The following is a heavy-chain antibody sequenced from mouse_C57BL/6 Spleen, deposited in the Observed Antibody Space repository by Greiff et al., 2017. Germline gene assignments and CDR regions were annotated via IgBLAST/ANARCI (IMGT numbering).Heavy chain of an antibody. CDR3: ARKSYYGYDSFAY. V-gene: IGHV1-69*01. J-gene: IGHJ3*01. CDR2: IDPSDSYT. D-gene: IGHD2-2*01. CDR1: GYTFTSYW. Sequence: QVQLKQPGAELVMPGASVKLSCKASGYTFTSYWMHWVKQRPGQGLEWIGEIDPSDSYTNYNQKFKGKSTLTVDKSSSTAYMQLSSLTSEDSAVYYCARKSYYGYDSFAYWGQGTLVTVSA.